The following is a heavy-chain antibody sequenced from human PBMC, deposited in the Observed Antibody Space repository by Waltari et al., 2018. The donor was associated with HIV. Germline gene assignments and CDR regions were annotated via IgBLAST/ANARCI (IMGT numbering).Heavy chain of an antibody. CDR2: INPGESG. D-gene: IGHD3-22*01. J-gene: IGHJ4*01. Sequence: QVHLQQWGAGLLKSSETLSLTCVVYGDSFSGYYWNWIRQPPGKGLEWIGEINPGESGNYTPSLKSRVSISVDTSKNHFSLNLRSVTTADTAVYYCARGYYYDSSGHYQFDYWGHGSLVTVSS. CDR1: GDSFSGYY. V-gene: IGHV4-34*01. CDR3: ARGYYYDSSGHYQFDY.